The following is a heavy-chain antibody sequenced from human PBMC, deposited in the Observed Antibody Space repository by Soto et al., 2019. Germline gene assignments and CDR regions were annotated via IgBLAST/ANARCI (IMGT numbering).Heavy chain of an antibody. V-gene: IGHV3-9*01. CDR3: AKGDIRYYYYGMDV. D-gene: IGHD2-15*01. Sequence: QPGGSLRLSCAASGFTFDDYAMHWVRQAPGKGLEWVSGISWNSGSIGYADSVKGRFTISRDNAKNSLYLQMNSLRAEDTALYYCAKGDIRYYYYGMDVWGQGTTVTVSS. J-gene: IGHJ6*02. CDR2: ISWNSGSI. CDR1: GFTFDDYA.